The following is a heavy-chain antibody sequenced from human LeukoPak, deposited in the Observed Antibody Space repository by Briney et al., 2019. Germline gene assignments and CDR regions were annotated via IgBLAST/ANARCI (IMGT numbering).Heavy chain of an antibody. D-gene: IGHD1-1*01. J-gene: IGHJ6*03. Sequence: GGSLRLSCAASGFTFSDYYMSWIRQAPGKGLEWVSYISSSGSTIYYADSVKGRFTISRDNAKNSLYLQMNSLRAEDTAVYYCARDRLLEDRHYYSYYYMDVWGKGTTVTVSS. CDR1: GFTFSDYY. CDR2: ISSSGSTI. CDR3: ARDRLLEDRHYYSYYYMDV. V-gene: IGHV3-11*04.